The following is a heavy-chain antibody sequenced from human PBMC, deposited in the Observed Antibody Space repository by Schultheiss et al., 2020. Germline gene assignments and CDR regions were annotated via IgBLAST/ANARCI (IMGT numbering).Heavy chain of an antibody. D-gene: IGHD6-19*01. Sequence: SETLSLTCTVSGGSISSGGYYWSWIRQHPGKGLEWIGYIYYSGSTYYNPSLKSRVTISVDTSKNQFSLKLSSVTAADTAVYYCARDGLGAFGLVAGDYYYYYMDVWGKGTTVNVSS. J-gene: IGHJ6*03. V-gene: IGHV4-31*03. CDR3: ARDGLGAFGLVAGDYYYYYMDV. CDR1: GGSISSGGYY. CDR2: IYYSGST.